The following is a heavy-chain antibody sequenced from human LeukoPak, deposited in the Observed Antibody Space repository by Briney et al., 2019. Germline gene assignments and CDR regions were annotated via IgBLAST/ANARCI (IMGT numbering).Heavy chain of an antibody. CDR1: GYTFTNSG. CDR2: VSTYSGNT. D-gene: IGHD2-2*03. CDR3: ARDLGYCSFGFGLGNCNRKWFDR. V-gene: IGHV1-18*01. J-gene: IGHJ5*02. Sequence: APVTVSFTASGYTFTNSGISWVRRAHGQGLEWMGWVSTYSGNTNYAQKFQGRVTMTRDTSTNTAYMELKNLRPDDTAIYYCARDLGYCSFGFGLGNCNRKWFDRWGQGTLVSVSS.